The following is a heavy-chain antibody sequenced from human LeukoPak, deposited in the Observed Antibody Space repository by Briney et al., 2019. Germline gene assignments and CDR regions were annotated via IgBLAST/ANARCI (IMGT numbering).Heavy chain of an antibody. Sequence: GGSLRLSCAASGFTFSSYSMNWVRQAPGKGLEWVSFISSGSSYINYADSVKGRFTTSRDNAKNTLYLQMNSLRAEDTAVYYCTRTQPPDVWGKGTTVTVSS. J-gene: IGHJ6*03. CDR2: ISSGSSYI. CDR3: TRTQPPDV. CDR1: GFTFSSYS. V-gene: IGHV3-21*06.